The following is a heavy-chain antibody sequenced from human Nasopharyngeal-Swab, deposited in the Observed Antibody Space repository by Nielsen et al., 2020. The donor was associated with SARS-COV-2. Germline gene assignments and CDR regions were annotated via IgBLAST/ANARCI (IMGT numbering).Heavy chain of an antibody. Sequence: SLKISCAASGFTFDDYAMHWVRQVPGKGLEWVSGISWNSGIIGYADSVKGRFTISRDNAKNSLYLQMNSLRAEDTALYYCAKDRTLWDAFDIWGQGTMVTVSS. V-gene: IGHV3-9*01. J-gene: IGHJ3*02. CDR2: ISWNSGII. CDR1: GFTFDDYA. CDR3: AKDRTLWDAFDI. D-gene: IGHD1-14*01.